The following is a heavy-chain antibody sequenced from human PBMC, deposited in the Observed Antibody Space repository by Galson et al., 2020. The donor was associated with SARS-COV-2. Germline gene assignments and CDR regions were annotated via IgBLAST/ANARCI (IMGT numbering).Heavy chain of an antibody. Sequence: ASVKVSCKASGYTFTGYYMHWVRQAPGQGLEWMGWINPNSGGTNYAQKFQGRVTMTRDTSISTAYMELSRLRSDDTAVYYCAREDYDFWSGYYNNWFDPWGQGTLVTVSS. CDR3: AREDYDFWSGYYNNWFDP. D-gene: IGHD3-3*01. V-gene: IGHV1-2*02. J-gene: IGHJ5*02. CDR2: INPNSGGT. CDR1: GYTFTGYY.